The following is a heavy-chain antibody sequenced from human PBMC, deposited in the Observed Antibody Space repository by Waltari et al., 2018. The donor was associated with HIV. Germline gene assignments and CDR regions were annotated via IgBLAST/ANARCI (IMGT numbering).Heavy chain of an antibody. CDR2: ISGGGGST. CDR1: GFTFSNFA. D-gene: IGHD3-10*01. J-gene: IGHJ5*02. V-gene: IGHV3-23*01. Sequence: EVRLLESGGDLVQPGGSLRLSCVGSGFTFSNFAMSWVRPAPGRGLEWVSVISGGGGSTYYANSVKGRFTNSRDNSKNTLYLQMNSLRAEDTAVYYCAKERRGSLLWGVFPDHWGQGTLVTVSS. CDR3: AKERRGSLLWGVFPDH.